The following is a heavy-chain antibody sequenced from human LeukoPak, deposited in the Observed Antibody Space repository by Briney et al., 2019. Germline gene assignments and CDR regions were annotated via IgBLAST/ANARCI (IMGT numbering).Heavy chain of an antibody. V-gene: IGHV3-7*01. Sequence: GGSLRLSCAASGFTFSSYWMSWVRQAPGKGLEWVADIKQDGSEKYYVHSVKGRVTIPSDNAKHSLYLQMNSLRAEDTVVYYCAGGWDMDVWGKGTTVTVSS. CDR2: IKQDGSEK. CDR1: GFTFSSYW. D-gene: IGHD1-26*01. J-gene: IGHJ6*03. CDR3: AGGWDMDV.